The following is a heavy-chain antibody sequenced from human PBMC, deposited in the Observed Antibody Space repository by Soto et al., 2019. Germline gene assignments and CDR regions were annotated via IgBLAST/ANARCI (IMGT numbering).Heavy chain of an antibody. D-gene: IGHD4-17*01. Sequence: SETLSLTCTVSGGAVSGGSYYWSWIRQPPGKGLEWIGYISYSGSTNYNPSLESRVTISVDTSKSQFSLKLRSVTAADTAVYYCARGTYGDYSPYYYGMDVWGQGTTVTVSS. CDR3: ARGTYGDYSPYYYGMDV. V-gene: IGHV4-61*01. CDR2: ISYSGST. J-gene: IGHJ6*02. CDR1: GGAVSGGSYY.